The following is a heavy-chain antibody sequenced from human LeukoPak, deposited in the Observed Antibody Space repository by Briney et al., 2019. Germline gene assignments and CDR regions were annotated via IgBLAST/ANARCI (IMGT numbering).Heavy chain of an antibody. CDR1: GFTFNNYW. J-gene: IGHJ4*02. CDR2: IKHDVSEK. CDR3: AREHAYGDRKAGDY. Sequence: GRSLRLSCAVSGFTFNNYWMTWVRHTPGKGLEWVANIKHDVSEKYYVDSVKGRFTISRDNPKNTRYLQMNSLRAEDTAVYYCAREHAYGDRKAGDYWGQGTLVTVSS. V-gene: IGHV3-7*01. D-gene: IGHD4-17*01.